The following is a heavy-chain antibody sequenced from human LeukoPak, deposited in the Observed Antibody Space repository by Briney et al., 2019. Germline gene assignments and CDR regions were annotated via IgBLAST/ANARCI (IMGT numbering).Heavy chain of an antibody. CDR2: IYYSGST. D-gene: IGHD3-22*01. CDR1: GGSISSYY. V-gene: IGHV4-59*01. CDR3: ARVRRVLITTNDAFDV. Sequence: SETLSLTCTVSGGSISSYYWSWIRQPPGKGLEWIGYIYYSGSTNYNPSLKSRVTISVDTSNNQFSLELSSVTAADTAVYYCARVRRVLITTNDAFDVWGQGTMVTVSS. J-gene: IGHJ3*01.